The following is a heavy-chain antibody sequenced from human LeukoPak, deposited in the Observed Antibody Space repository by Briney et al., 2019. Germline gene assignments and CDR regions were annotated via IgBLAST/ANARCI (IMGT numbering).Heavy chain of an antibody. D-gene: IGHD3-10*01. Sequence: PGGSLRLSCAASGFTFSSYAMHWVRQAPGKGLEWVAVISYDGSNKYYADSVKGRFTISRDNSKNTLYLQMNSLRAEDTAVYYCARGEYYYGSGCYYHYWGQGTLVTVSS. CDR3: ARGEYYYGSGCYYHY. CDR1: GFTFSSYA. CDR2: ISYDGSNK. V-gene: IGHV3-30-3*01. J-gene: IGHJ4*02.